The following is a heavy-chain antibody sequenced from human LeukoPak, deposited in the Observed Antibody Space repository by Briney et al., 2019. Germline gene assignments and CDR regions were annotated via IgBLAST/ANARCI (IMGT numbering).Heavy chain of an antibody. J-gene: IGHJ3*02. CDR1: GYTFTSYY. V-gene: IGHV1-46*01. CDR3: AGQGYSSSWHGAFDI. CDR2: INPSGGST. D-gene: IGHD6-13*01. Sequence: APVKVSFKASGYTFTSYYMHWVRQAPGQGLEWMGIINPSGGSTSYAQKFQGRVTMTRDTSTSTVYMELSSLRSEDTAVYYCAGQGYSSSWHGAFDIWGQGTMVTVSS.